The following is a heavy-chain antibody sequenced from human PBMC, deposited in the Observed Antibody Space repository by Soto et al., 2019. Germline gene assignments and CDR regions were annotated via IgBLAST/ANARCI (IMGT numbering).Heavy chain of an antibody. CDR1: CGSFSGYY. Sequence: SETLSLTCAVYCGSFSGYYWSWIRQPPGKGLEWIGEINHSGSTNYNPSLKSRVTISVDTSKNQFSLKLSSVTAADTAVYYCARGHYGGWYHKFDYWGQGTLVTVSS. D-gene: IGHD6-19*01. J-gene: IGHJ4*02. CDR3: ARGHYGGWYHKFDY. CDR2: INHSGST. V-gene: IGHV4-34*01.